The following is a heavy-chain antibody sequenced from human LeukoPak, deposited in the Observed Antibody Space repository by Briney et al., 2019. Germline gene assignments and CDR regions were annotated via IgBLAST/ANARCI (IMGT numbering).Heavy chain of an antibody. V-gene: IGHV1-2*02. Sequence: RASVKVSCKASGYTFTGYYMHWVRQAPGQGLEWMGWINPNSGGTNYAQKFQGRVTMTRDTSISTAYMELSRLRSDDTAVYYCARKECRHGYNCAFDIWGQGTMVTVSS. CDR1: GYTFTGYY. CDR2: INPNSGGT. CDR3: ARKECRHGYNCAFDI. J-gene: IGHJ3*02. D-gene: IGHD5-24*01.